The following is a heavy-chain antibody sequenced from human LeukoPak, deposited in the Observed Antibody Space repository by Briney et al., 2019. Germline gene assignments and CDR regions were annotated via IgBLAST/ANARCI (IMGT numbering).Heavy chain of an antibody. CDR1: GGSISSYY. CDR3: VSLKYGDYRSALQH. D-gene: IGHD4-17*01. CDR2: IYFSGST. Sequence: SETLSLTCTVSGGSISSYYWSWIRQPPGKGLEWIGYIYFSGSTSYNPSLNSRVTISVDTSKNHFSLKLSSVTAADTAVYYCVSLKYGDYRSALQHWGQGTLVTVSS. J-gene: IGHJ1*01. V-gene: IGHV4-59*12.